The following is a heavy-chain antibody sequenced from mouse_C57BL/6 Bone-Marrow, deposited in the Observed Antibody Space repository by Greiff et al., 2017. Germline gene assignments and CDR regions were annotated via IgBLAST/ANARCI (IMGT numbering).Heavy chain of an antibody. CDR2: IHPNSGST. D-gene: IGHD1-1*01. CDR3: ARRGYGRLWFAY. V-gene: IGHV1-64*01. J-gene: IGHJ3*01. Sequence: QVQLQQPGAELVKPGASVKLSCKASGYTFTSYWMHWVRQRPGQGLEWIGMIHPNSGSTNYTEKFKSKATMPVDNSSNTAYMQLSSLTSEDSAVYYCARRGYGRLWFAYWGQGTLVTVSA. CDR1: GYTFTSYW.